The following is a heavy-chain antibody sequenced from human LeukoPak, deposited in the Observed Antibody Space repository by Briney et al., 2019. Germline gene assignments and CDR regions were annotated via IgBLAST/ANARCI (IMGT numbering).Heavy chain of an antibody. V-gene: IGHV4-4*07. J-gene: IGHJ4*02. D-gene: IGHD3-3*01. CDR1: GGSISSYY. CDR3: ARVRFLEWLLSDFDY. CDR2: IYTSGST. Sequence: SETLSLTCSVSGGSISSYYWSWIRQPAGKGLEWIGRIYTSGSTNYNPSLKSRVTMSVDTSKNQFSLKLSSVTAADTAVYYCARVRFLEWLLSDFDYWGQGTLVTVSS.